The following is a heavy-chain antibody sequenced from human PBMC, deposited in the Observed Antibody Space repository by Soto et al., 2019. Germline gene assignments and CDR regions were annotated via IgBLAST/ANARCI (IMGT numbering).Heavy chain of an antibody. CDR1: GGSISSSSYY. J-gene: IGHJ5*02. Sequence: QLQLQASGPGLVKPSETLSLTCTVSGGSISSSSYYWGWIRQSPGKGLEWIGSIYYSGSTYYNPSLKSRVTISVDTSKNQFSLKLSSVTAADTAVYYCARRLWFGESYRFDPWGQGTLVTVSS. CDR3: ARRLWFGESYRFDP. CDR2: IYYSGST. D-gene: IGHD3-10*01. V-gene: IGHV4-39*01.